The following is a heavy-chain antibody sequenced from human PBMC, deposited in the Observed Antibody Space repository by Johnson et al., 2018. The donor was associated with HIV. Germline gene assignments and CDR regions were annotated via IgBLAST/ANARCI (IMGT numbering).Heavy chain of an antibody. Sequence: QVQLVESGGGLVKPGGSLRLSCAASGFTFSSYDMHWVRQATGKGLEWVAVISYDGSNKYYADSVKGRFTISRDNSKNTLYLQMNSLRAEDTAVYYCAKFVGAGSYDAFDIWGQGTMVTVSS. CDR3: AKFVGAGSYDAFDI. CDR1: GFTFSSYD. V-gene: IGHV3-30*18. D-gene: IGHD1-26*01. CDR2: ISYDGSNK. J-gene: IGHJ3*02.